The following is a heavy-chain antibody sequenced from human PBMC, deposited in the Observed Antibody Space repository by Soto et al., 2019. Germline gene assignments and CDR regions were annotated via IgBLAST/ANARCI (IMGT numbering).Heavy chain of an antibody. CDR3: SRGDY. V-gene: IGHV4-31*03. J-gene: IGHJ4*02. CDR1: GESIDTAGYY. Sequence: PSETLSLTCSVSGESIDTAGYYWTWIRQRPGRGLEWLGFIYHSGATYYSSSMKSRLSISIDRSQNQFSLKVTSVTAADTAVYFCSRGDYWGKGMLVTVSS. CDR2: IYHSGAT.